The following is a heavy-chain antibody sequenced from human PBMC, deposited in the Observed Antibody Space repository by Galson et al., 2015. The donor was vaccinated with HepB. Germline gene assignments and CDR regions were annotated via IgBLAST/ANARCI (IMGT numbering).Heavy chain of an antibody. CDR2: IYHSGST. V-gene: IGHV4-30-2*01. D-gene: IGHD1-26*01. Sequence: LSLTCAVSGGSISSGGYSWSWIRQPPGKGLEWIGYIYHSGSTYYNPSLKSRVTISVDRSKNQFSLKLSSVTAADTAVYYCARGGYSGSYRLWGLGDWGQGTLVTVSS. CDR1: GGSISSGGYS. J-gene: IGHJ4*02. CDR3: ARGGYSGSYRLWGLGD.